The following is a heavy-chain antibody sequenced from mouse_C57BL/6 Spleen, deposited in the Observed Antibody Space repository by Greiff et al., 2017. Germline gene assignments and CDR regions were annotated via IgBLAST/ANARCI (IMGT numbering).Heavy chain of an antibody. CDR3: ARVITTVVGAMDY. J-gene: IGHJ4*01. CDR2: ISYDGSN. D-gene: IGHD1-1*01. Sequence: EVQLVESGPGLVKPSQSLSLTCSVTGYSITSGYYWNWIRQFPGNKLEWMGYISYDGSNNYNPSLKNRISITRDTSKNQFFLKLNSVTTEDTATYYCARVITTVVGAMDYWGQGTSVTVSS. V-gene: IGHV3-6*01. CDR1: GYSITSGYY.